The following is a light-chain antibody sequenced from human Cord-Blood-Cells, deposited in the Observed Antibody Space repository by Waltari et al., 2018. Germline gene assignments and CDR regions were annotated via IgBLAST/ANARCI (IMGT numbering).Light chain of an antibody. J-gene: IGLJ2*01. CDR2: EGS. V-gene: IGLV2-23*01. CDR1: SSDVGSYNL. Sequence: QSALTQPASVSGSPGQSITISCTGTSSDVGSYNLVSWYQQHPGKAPKFMIYEGSTRPSGVSNRFSGSKSGNTASLTISGLQAEDEADYYCCSYAGSSNVVFGGGTKLTVL. CDR3: CSYAGSSNVV.